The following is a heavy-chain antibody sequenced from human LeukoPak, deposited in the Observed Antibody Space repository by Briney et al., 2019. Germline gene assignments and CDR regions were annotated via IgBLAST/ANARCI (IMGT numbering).Heavy chain of an antibody. D-gene: IGHD2-15*01. CDR3: ARDLSSGALAPEGFDP. CDR2: ISYDGSNK. V-gene: IGHV3-30-3*01. Sequence: PGRSLRLSCAASGFTFSSYAMHWVRQAPGKGLEWVAVISYDGSNKYYADSVKGRFTISRDNSKNTLYLQMNSLRAEDTAVYYCARDLSSGALAPEGFDPWGQGTLVTVSS. CDR1: GFTFSSYA. J-gene: IGHJ5*02.